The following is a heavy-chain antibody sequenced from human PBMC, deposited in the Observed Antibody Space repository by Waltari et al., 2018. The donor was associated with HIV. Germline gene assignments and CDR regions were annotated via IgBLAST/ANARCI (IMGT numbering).Heavy chain of an antibody. D-gene: IGHD6-6*01. Sequence: QAQLVHLGAAVPKTVSSLKVSCTASGTIFSCYAISWARPPPVQGLEWMGGIIPIFGTANYAQKFQGRVTITADESTSTAYMELSSLRSEDTAVYYCASGFSSSSYYYYGMDVWGQGTTVTVSS. CDR3: ASGFSSSSYYYYGMDV. CDR2: IIPIFGTA. V-gene: IGHV1-69*01. J-gene: IGHJ6*02. CDR1: GTIFSCYA.